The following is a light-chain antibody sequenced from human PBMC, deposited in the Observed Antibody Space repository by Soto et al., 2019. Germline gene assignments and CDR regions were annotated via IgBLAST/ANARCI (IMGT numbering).Light chain of an antibody. J-gene: IGKJ1*01. CDR1: QSISSW. Sequence: DIQMTQSPSPLSASVGDRVTITCRASQSISSWLAWHQQKPGKAPKLLIYKASSLESGVRSRFSGSGSGTEFTLTMSSLHPDDFATYYCQQYKSYSGTVGQGTKVEIK. V-gene: IGKV1-5*03. CDR2: KAS. CDR3: QQYKSYSGT.